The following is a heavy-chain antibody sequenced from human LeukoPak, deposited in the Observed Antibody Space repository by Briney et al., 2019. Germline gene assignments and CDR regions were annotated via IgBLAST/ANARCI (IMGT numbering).Heavy chain of an antibody. V-gene: IGHV4-39*07. CDR3: ARVPYYYDSRDY. D-gene: IGHD3-22*01. J-gene: IGHJ4*02. CDR1: GGSISSSSYY. CDR2: IYYSGSS. Sequence: SETLSLTCTVSGGSISSSSYYWGWIRQPPGKGLEWIGSIYYSGSSYYNPSLKSRVTISGDTSKNQFSLKLSSVTAADTAVYYCARVPYYYDSRDYWGQGTLVTVSS.